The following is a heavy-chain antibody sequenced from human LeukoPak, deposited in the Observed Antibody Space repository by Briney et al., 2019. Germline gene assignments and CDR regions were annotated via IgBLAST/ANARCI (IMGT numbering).Heavy chain of an antibody. CDR2: VYYSGST. D-gene: IGHD2-2*01. V-gene: IGHV4-39*01. CDR3: AGYSYCSTTSCSPDY. CDR1: GGSISSSSHY. J-gene: IGHJ4*02. Sequence: SETLSLTCTVSGGSISSSSHYWGWIRQPPGKGLEWIGSVYYSGSTYYNPSLKSRVTISVDTSNNQFSLKLSSVTAADTAVYCCAGYSYCSTTSCSPDYWGQGTLVTVSS.